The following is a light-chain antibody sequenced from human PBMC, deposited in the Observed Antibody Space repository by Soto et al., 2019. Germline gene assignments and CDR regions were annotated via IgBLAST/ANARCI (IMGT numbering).Light chain of an antibody. V-gene: IGLV1-47*01. J-gene: IGLJ3*02. CDR2: KTN. CDR3: AAWDDSLRVWV. CDR1: SSNIGNNH. Sequence: QSVLTQPPSASVTPGQRVPISCSGSSSNIGNNHLFWYQQLPGTAPKLLIYKTNHRPSRVPDRFSASKSGTSASLAISGLRSEDEADYYCAAWDDSLRVWVFGGGTKLTVL.